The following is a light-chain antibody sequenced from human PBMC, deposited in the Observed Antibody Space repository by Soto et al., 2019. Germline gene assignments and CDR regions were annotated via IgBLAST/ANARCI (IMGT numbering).Light chain of an antibody. CDR2: GAS. J-gene: IGKJ2*01. CDR3: QQYGSSPPYI. Sequence: EIVLTQSPGTLSLSPGERATLSCTASQSVSSSYLAWYQQKPGQAPRLLIYGASSRATGIPDRFSGSGSGTDFTLTISRLEPEDFAVYYCQQYGSSPPYIFGQGTKLEIK. CDR1: QSVSSSY. V-gene: IGKV3-20*01.